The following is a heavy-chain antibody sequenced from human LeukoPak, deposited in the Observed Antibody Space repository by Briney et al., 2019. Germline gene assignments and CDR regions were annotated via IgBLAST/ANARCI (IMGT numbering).Heavy chain of an antibody. CDR3: ARGFGKVVANVFGGYTMDV. D-gene: IGHD2-2*01. J-gene: IGHJ6*02. CDR1: GFTVNSNY. Sequence: GGSLRLSCAASGFTVNSNYMSWVRQAPGEGLEWVSLIYTGGSTYYADSVKGRFTISRDNSKNTLYLQMNSLRPEDTAVYYCARGFGKVVANVFGGYTMDVWGQGTTVTVSS. CDR2: IYTGGST. V-gene: IGHV3-66*02.